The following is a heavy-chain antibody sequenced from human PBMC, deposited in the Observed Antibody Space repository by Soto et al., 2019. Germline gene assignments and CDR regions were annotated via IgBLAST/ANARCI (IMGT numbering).Heavy chain of an antibody. CDR1: GGSISSYY. V-gene: IGHV4-59*08. CDR3: ARHGYGSGSYNYGMDV. Sequence: TLSLTCTVSGGSISSYYWSWIRQPPGKGLEWIGYIYYSGSTNYNPSLKSRVTILVDTSKNQLSLKLRSVTAADTAVYYCARHGYGSGSYNYGMDVWGQGTTVTVSS. D-gene: IGHD3-10*01. CDR2: IYYSGST. J-gene: IGHJ6*02.